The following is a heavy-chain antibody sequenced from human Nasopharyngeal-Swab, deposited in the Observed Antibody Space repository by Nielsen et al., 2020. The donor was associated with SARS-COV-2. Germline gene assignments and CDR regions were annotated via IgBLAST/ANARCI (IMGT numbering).Heavy chain of an antibody. CDR3: ARGSHYDYVWGSYKPNLDV. D-gene: IGHD3-16*01. Sequence: ASVKVSCKASGYTFTSYGINWVRQATGQGLEWMGWMNPNSGNTGYAQKFQGRVTMTRNTSISTAYMELSSLRSEDTAVYYCARGSHYDYVWGSYKPNLDVWGKGTTVTVSS. J-gene: IGHJ6*04. CDR2: MNPNSGNT. CDR1: GYTFTSYG. V-gene: IGHV1-8*01.